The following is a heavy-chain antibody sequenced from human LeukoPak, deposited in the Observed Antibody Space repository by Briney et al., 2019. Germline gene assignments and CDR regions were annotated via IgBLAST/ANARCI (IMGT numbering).Heavy chain of an antibody. Sequence: GRSLRLSCATSGFTFHDYAMHWVRQVPGKGLEWVSGITWNSGSIGYADSVKGRFTISRDNAKNSLYLQMNSLRAEGTALYYCAKDNEGAGTYYPRYGMDVWGQGTTVTVSS. V-gene: IGHV3-9*01. CDR2: ITWNSGSI. J-gene: IGHJ6*02. CDR1: GFTFHDYA. D-gene: IGHD3-10*01. CDR3: AKDNEGAGTYYPRYGMDV.